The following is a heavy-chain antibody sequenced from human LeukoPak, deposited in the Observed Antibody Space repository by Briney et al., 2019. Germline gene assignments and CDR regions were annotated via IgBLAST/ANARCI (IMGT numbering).Heavy chain of an antibody. CDR1: GFIFVDYA. Sequence: GRSLRLSCAASGFIFVDYAMHWVRQAPGKGLEWVSGISWNSGRIGYADSVTGRFTNSRDKAKNSLYLQINNLRAEDTALYYCAKEARGWLYYFDYWGQGTLVTVSS. CDR3: AKEARGWLYYFDY. V-gene: IGHV3-9*01. D-gene: IGHD6-19*01. CDR2: ISWNSGRI. J-gene: IGHJ4*02.